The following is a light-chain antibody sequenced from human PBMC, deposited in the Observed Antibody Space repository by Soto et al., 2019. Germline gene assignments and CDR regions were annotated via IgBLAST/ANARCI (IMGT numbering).Light chain of an antibody. CDR1: SSDVGGYNY. J-gene: IGLJ1*01. Sequence: QSALTQPPSASGSPGQSVTISCTGTSSDVGGYNYVSWYQQHPGKAPKLMIYEVSKRPSGVHDRFSGSKSGNTASLTVSGLQAEDEADYYCSSYAGSNNLIFGTGTKVTVL. CDR3: SSYAGSNNLI. V-gene: IGLV2-8*01. CDR2: EVS.